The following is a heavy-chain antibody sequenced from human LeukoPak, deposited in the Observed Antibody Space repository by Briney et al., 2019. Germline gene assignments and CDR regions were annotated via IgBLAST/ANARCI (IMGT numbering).Heavy chain of an antibody. D-gene: IGHD3-22*01. J-gene: IGHJ3*02. Sequence: GESLKISCGASGYSFTNHWIGWVRQMPGRGLECMGIIFPTDSYTRYSPSFQGQVTISADKSISTAYLQWSSLTASDTAMYYCASRPYHDRSGPDAFDIWGQGTMVIVSS. V-gene: IGHV5-51*01. CDR1: GYSFTNHW. CDR3: ASRPYHDRSGPDAFDI. CDR2: IFPTDSYT.